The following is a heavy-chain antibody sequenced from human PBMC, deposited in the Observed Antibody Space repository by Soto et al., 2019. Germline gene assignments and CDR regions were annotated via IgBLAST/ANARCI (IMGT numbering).Heavy chain of an antibody. D-gene: IGHD3-3*01. CDR2: ISWDGGST. CDR1: GFTFDYYT. Sequence: GGSLRLSCAASGFTFDYYTMHWVRQAPGKGLEWVSLISWDGGSTYYADSVKGRFTISRDNSKNSLYLQMNSLRTEDTALYYCAKARTIFGVVPYYFDYWGQGTLVTVSS. V-gene: IGHV3-43*01. J-gene: IGHJ4*02. CDR3: AKARTIFGVVPYYFDY.